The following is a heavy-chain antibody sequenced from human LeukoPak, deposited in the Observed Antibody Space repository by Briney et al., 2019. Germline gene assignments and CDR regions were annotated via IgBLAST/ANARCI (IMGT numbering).Heavy chain of an antibody. J-gene: IGHJ3*02. CDR1: GGSISSYY. Sequence: SETLSLTCTVSGGSISSYYWSWIRQPAGKGLEWIGRINTSGSTNYNPSLKSRVTMSVDTSKNQFSLKLSSVTAADTAVYYCARDWEYQLLWGHAFDIWGQGTMVTVSS. V-gene: IGHV4-4*07. CDR2: INTSGST. D-gene: IGHD2-2*01. CDR3: ARDWEYQLLWGHAFDI.